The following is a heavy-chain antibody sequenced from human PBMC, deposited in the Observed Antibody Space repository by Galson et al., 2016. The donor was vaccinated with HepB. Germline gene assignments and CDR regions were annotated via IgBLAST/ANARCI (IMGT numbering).Heavy chain of an antibody. CDR3: ARDKSFYYYGRDV. J-gene: IGHJ6*02. CDR1: GFAFSGSA. Sequence: SLRLPCAASGFAFSGSAMHWVRQAPGKGLEWVAAISYHGSDKYYADSVKGRVTISRDNSNNTLYLQMTSLSPEDTAVYYCARDKSFYYYGRDVWGQGTTVTVSS. CDR2: ISYHGSDK. V-gene: IGHV3-30-3*01.